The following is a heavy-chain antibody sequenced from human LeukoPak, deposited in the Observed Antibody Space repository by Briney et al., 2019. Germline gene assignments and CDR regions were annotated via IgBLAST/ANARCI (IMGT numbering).Heavy chain of an antibody. CDR1: GYTFTGYY. CDR2: INPNSGGT. CDR3: ARQRWLQSLLGY. J-gene: IGHJ4*02. V-gene: IGHV1-2*02. D-gene: IGHD5-24*01. Sequence: ASVKVSCKASGYTFTGYYMHWVRQAPGQGLEWMGWINPNSGGTNYAQKFQGRVTMTRDTSISTAYMELSRLRSDDTAVYYCARQRWLQSLLGYWGQGTLVTVSS.